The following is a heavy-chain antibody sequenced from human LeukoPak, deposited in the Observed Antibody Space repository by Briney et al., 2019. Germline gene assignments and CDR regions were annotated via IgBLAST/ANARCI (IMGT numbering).Heavy chain of an antibody. D-gene: IGHD6-19*01. CDR2: FDPEDGET. J-gene: IGHJ3*02. Sequence: ASVKVSCKVSGYTLTELSMHWVRQAPGKGLEWMRGFDPEDGETIYAQKFQGRVTMTEDTSTDTAYMELSSLRSEDTAVYYCATARIAVAENAFDIWGQGTMVTVSS. CDR1: GYTLTELS. V-gene: IGHV1-24*01. CDR3: ATARIAVAENAFDI.